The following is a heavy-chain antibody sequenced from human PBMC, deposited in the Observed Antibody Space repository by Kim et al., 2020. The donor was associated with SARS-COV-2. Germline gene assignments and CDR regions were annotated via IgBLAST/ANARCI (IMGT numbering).Heavy chain of an antibody. CDR2: IYYSGST. CDR3: ARRVIAAAGQFDY. Sequence: SETLSLTCTVSGGSISSSSYYWGWIRQPPGKGLEWIGSIYYSGSTYYNPSLKSRVTISVDTSKNQFSLKLSSVTAADTAVYYCARRVIAAAGQFDYWGQGTLVTVSS. D-gene: IGHD6-13*01. V-gene: IGHV4-39*01. J-gene: IGHJ4*02. CDR1: GGSISSSSYY.